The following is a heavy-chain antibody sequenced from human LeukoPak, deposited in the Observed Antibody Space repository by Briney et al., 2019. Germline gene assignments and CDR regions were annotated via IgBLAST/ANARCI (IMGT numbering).Heavy chain of an antibody. J-gene: IGHJ5*02. Sequence: PSETLSLTCAVYGGSFSGYYWSWIRQPPGKGLEWIGKINHSGSTNYNPSLKSRVTISVDTSKNQFSLKLSSVTAADTAVYYCARLDYVRWFDPWGQGTLVTVSS. CDR2: INHSGST. V-gene: IGHV4-34*01. CDR3: ARLDYVRWFDP. CDR1: GGSFSGYY. D-gene: IGHD3-10*02.